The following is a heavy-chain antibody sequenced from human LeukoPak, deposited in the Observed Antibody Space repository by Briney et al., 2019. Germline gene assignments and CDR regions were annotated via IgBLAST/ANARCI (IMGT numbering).Heavy chain of an antibody. CDR3: ARDGTQDSGGEGWFDP. V-gene: IGHV4-59*01. D-gene: IGHD6-19*01. J-gene: IGHJ5*02. CDR2: IYYSGST. CDR1: GGSISSYY. Sequence: SETLSLTCTVSGGSISSYYWSWIRQPPGKGLEWIGYIYYSGSTNYNPSLKSRVTISVDTSKNQFSLKLSSVTAADTAVYYCARDGTQDSGGEGWFDPWGQGTLVTVSS.